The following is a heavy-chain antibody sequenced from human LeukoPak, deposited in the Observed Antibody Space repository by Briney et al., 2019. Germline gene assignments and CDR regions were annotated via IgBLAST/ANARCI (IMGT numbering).Heavy chain of an antibody. CDR3: ARVRGAYDFWEYYYMDV. CDR1: GYTFTGYY. CDR2: INPNSGGT. Sequence: ASVKVSFKASGYTFTGYYMHWVRQAPGQGLEWMGWINPNSGGTNYAQKFQGRATMTRDTSISTAYMVLSRLRSDDTAVYYCARVRGAYDFWEYYYMDVWGKGTTVTVSS. V-gene: IGHV1-2*02. J-gene: IGHJ6*03. D-gene: IGHD3-3*01.